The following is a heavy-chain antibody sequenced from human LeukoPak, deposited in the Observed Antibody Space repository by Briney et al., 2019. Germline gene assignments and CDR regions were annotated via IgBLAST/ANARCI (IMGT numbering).Heavy chain of an antibody. J-gene: IGHJ4*02. CDR1: GFTFSNYK. CDR3: ATDQRYAFDY. D-gene: IGHD3-9*01. CDR2: IRTTAEGAKYA. Sequence: GGSLRLSCAASGFTFSNYKMNWVRQAPGKGLEWISNIRTTAEGAKYAYYADSVKGRVTISRDDGKNTLYLHMNSLRDDDTAVYYCATDQRYAFDYWGQGILVTVSS. V-gene: IGHV3-48*02.